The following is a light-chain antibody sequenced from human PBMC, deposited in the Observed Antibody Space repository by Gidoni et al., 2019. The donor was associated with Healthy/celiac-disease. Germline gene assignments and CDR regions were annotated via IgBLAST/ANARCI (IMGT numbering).Light chain of an antibody. CDR1: QSVSSSY. Sequence: EIVLTQSPGTLSLSPGERSTLSCRASQSVSSSYLAWYQQKPGQAPRLLIYGASSRATGIPDRFSGSGSGTDFTLTISRLGPEDFAVYYCQQYGSSPVFGGGTKVEIK. V-gene: IGKV3-20*01. CDR3: QQYGSSPV. J-gene: IGKJ4*01. CDR2: GAS.